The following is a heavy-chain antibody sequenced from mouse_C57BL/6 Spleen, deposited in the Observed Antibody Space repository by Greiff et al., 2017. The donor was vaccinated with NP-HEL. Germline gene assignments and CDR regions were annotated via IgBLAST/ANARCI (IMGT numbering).Heavy chain of an antibody. V-gene: IGHV1-64*01. CDR2: IHPNSGST. Sequence: QVQLQQPGAELVKPGASVKLSCKASGYTFTSYWMHWVKQRPGQGLEWIGMIHPNSGSTNYNEKFKGKATLTVDKSSSTAYMQLSSLTSEDSAVYYYAREETGTGYFDVWGTGTTVTVSS. J-gene: IGHJ1*03. CDR3: AREETGTGYFDV. D-gene: IGHD4-1*01. CDR1: GYTFTSYW.